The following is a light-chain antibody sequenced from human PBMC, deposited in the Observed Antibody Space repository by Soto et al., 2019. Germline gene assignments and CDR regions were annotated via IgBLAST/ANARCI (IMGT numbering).Light chain of an antibody. CDR1: RSFSRC. J-gene: IGKJ1*01. CDR3: QQYNSYLRT. CDR2: DAS. Sequence: DVRITQSPSTRSPSVGDRVTIISRAIRSFSRCLAWYQQIPGKAPKLLIYDASTLESGVPSRFSGSGSGTEFTLTISSLQPDDFATYYCQQYNSYLRTFGQGTKVEVK. V-gene: IGKV1-5*02.